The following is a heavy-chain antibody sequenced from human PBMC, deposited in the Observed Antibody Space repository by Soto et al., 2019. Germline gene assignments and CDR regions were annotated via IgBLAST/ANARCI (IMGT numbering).Heavy chain of an antibody. CDR1: GYTLTELS. Sequence: ASVKVSCKVSGYTLTELSMHWVRQAPGKGLEWMGGFDPEDGETIYAQKFQGRVTITADESTSTAYMELSSLRSEDTAVYYCARTSTDGYCSGGYCYSPLVYYFDSWGQGTLVTVSS. CDR2: FDPEDGET. V-gene: IGHV1-24*01. CDR3: ARTSTDGYCSGGYCYSPLVYYFDS. D-gene: IGHD2-15*01. J-gene: IGHJ4*02.